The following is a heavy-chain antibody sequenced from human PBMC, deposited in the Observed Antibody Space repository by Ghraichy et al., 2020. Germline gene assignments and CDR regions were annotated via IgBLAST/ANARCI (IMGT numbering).Heavy chain of an antibody. J-gene: IGHJ6*02. D-gene: IGHD3-22*01. CDR2: IYSGGST. CDR3: AREVYDSSGYYYYGMDV. CDR1: GFTVSSNY. Sequence: GGSLRLSCAASGFTVSSNYMSWVRQAPGKGLEWVSVIYSGGSTYYADSVKGRFTISRDNSKNTLYLQMNSLRAEDTAVYYCAREVYDSSGYYYYGMDVWGQGTTVTVSS. V-gene: IGHV3-53*01.